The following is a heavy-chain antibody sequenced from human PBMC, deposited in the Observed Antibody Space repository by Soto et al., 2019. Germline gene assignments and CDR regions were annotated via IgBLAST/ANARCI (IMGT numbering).Heavy chain of an antibody. V-gene: IGHV3-9*01. CDR3: AKDQYNWFDP. CDR1: GFTFDDYA. J-gene: IGHJ5*02. CDR2: ISWNSGSI. Sequence: PGGSLRLPCAASGFTFDDYAMHWVRQAPGKGLEWVSGISWNSGSIGYADSVKGRFTISRDNAKNSLYLQMNSLRAEDTALYYCAKDQYNWFDPWGQGTLVTVSS.